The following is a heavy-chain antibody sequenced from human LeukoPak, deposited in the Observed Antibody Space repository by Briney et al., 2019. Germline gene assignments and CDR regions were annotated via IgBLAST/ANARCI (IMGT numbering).Heavy chain of an antibody. CDR2: IYYRGST. D-gene: IGHD3-22*01. V-gene: IGHV4-59*01. J-gene: IGHJ4*02. CDR1: GGSISSYD. Sequence: SETLSLTCTASGGSISSYDWSWIRQPPGKGLEWVGYIYYRGSTNYKPSINRRDSIYADTSKNQCPINLGTVPASGTAVYYCARVGSGYTFDYWGQGTLVTVSS. CDR3: ARVGSGYTFDY.